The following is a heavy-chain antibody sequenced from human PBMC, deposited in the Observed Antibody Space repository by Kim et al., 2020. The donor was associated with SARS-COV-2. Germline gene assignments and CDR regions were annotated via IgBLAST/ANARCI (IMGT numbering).Heavy chain of an antibody. CDR1: GGSISSSSYY. CDR2: IYYSGST. Sequence: SETLSLTCTVSGGSISSSSYYWGWIRQPPGKGLEWIGSIYYSGSTYYNPSLKSRVTISVDTSKNQFSLKLSSVTAADTAVYYCARRRGGGVTMRAGRDY. J-gene: IGHJ4*01. D-gene: IGHD3-22*01. V-gene: IGHV4-39*07. CDR3: ARRRGGGVTMRAGRDY.